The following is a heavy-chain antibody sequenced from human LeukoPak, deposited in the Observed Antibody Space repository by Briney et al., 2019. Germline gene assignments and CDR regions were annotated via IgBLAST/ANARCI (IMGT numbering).Heavy chain of an antibody. CDR2: ISGSGGTT. CDR3: ARDGGVGATDY. J-gene: IGHJ4*02. CDR1: GFTFSSSA. Sequence: GGSLRLSCAASGFTFSSSAMSWVRQAPGKGLEWVSGISGSGGTTHYADSVKGRFTISRDNSKNTLYLQMNSLRAEDTAVYYCARDGGVGATDYWGQGTLVTVSS. V-gene: IGHV3-23*01. D-gene: IGHD1-26*01.